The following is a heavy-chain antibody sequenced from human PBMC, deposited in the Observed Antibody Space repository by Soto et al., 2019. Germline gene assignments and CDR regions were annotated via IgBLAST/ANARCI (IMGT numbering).Heavy chain of an antibody. CDR1: GFTFSSYA. J-gene: IGHJ6*02. V-gene: IGHV3-30-3*01. D-gene: IGHD6-19*01. CDR3: ARDFAGWLVRYYYYGMDV. Sequence: PGGSLRLSCAASGFTFSSYAMHWVRQAPGKGLEWVAVISYDGSNKYYADSVKGRFTISRDNSKNTLYLQMNSLRAEDTAVYYCARDFAGWLVRYYYYGMDVWGQGTTVTVSS. CDR2: ISYDGSNK.